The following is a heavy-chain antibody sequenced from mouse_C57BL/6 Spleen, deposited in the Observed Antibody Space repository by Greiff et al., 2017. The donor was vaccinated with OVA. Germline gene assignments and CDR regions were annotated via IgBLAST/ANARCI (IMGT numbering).Heavy chain of an antibody. V-gene: IGHV5-4*01. Sequence: EVQLVESGGGLVKPGGSLKLSCAASGFTFSSYAMSWVRQTPEKRLEWVATISDGGSYTYYPDNVKGRFTISRDNAKNNLYLQMSHLKSEDTAMYYCARDTDYYGSSPFAYWGQGTLGTVSA. J-gene: IGHJ3*01. CDR1: GFTFSSYA. CDR3: ARDTDYYGSSPFAY. D-gene: IGHD1-1*01. CDR2: ISDGGSYT.